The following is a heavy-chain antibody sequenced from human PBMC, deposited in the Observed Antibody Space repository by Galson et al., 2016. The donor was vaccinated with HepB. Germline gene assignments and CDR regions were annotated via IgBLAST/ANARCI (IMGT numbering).Heavy chain of an antibody. D-gene: IGHD3-3*01. Sequence: SLRLSCAASGLTFSSYSMNWVRQAPGKGLEWVSYISSSSSTIYYADSVKGRFTISRDNAKNSLYLKMNSLRDEDTAVYYCASSPAYFWSGSYFSKYYYYGMDVWGQGTTVTVSS. CDR2: ISSSSSTI. CDR3: ASSPAYFWSGSYFSKYYYYGMDV. V-gene: IGHV3-48*02. CDR1: GLTFSSYS. J-gene: IGHJ6*02.